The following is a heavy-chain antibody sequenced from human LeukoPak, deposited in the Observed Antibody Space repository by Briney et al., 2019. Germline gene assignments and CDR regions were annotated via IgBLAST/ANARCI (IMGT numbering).Heavy chain of an antibody. V-gene: IGHV4-39*07. D-gene: IGHD3-22*01. CDR1: GGSIRNSSFY. Sequence: SETLSLTCAVSGGSIRNSSFYWGWIRQPPGKGLEWIASIYNSGTTYYNPSIKSRITIFVDTSKNQFSLKLSSVTAADTAVYYCARLTPTDMIVVVNDYWGQGTLVTVSS. CDR3: ARLTPTDMIVVVNDY. J-gene: IGHJ4*02. CDR2: IYNSGTT.